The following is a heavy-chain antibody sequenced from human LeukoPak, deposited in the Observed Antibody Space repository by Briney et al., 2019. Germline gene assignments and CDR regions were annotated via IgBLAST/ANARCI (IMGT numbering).Heavy chain of an antibody. CDR1: GFTFSSYA. CDR2: ISGSGGST. J-gene: IGHJ5*02. D-gene: IGHD2-2*01. CDR3: AKDRGIVPAADNWFDP. V-gene: IGHV3-23*01. Sequence: GGSLGLSCAASGFTFSSYAMSWVRQAPGKGLEWVSAISGSGGSTYYADSVKGRFTISRDNSKNTLYLQMNSLRAEDTAVYYCAKDRGIVPAADNWFDPWGQGTLVTVSS.